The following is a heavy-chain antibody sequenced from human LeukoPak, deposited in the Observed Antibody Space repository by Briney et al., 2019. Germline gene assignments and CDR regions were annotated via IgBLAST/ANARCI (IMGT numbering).Heavy chain of an antibody. D-gene: IGHD5-18*01. V-gene: IGHV1-8*01. CDR2: MNTNSGNT. CDR3: ARVIGDVDTGVYDAFDI. Sequence: ASVKVSCKASGFTFTSYDINWVRQATGQGLEWMGGMNTNSGNTGYAHKFQGRVTMTRTTSISTAYMELGRVRSEDTAVYYCARVIGDVDTGVYDAFDIWGQGTMVTVS. CDR1: GFTFTSYD. J-gene: IGHJ3*02.